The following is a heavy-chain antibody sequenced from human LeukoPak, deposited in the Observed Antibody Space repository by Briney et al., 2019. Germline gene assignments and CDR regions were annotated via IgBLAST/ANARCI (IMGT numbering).Heavy chain of an antibody. D-gene: IGHD4-11*01. Sequence: SETLSLTCAVSGDSISSSNWWSWVRQPPGKGLEWIGQIYHSGSTNYNPSLKSRVTISVDTSKNQFSLKLSSVTAADTAVYYCARVGGYSSYYYFYGMDVWGQGTTVTVSS. CDR2: IYHSGST. CDR1: GDSISSSNW. CDR3: ARVGGYSSYYYFYGMDV. V-gene: IGHV4-4*02. J-gene: IGHJ6*02.